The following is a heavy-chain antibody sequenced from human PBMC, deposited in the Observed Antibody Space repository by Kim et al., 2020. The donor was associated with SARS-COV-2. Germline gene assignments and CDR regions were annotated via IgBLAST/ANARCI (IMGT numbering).Heavy chain of an antibody. CDR1: GFTFSSYG. CDR2: ISYHGSNK. Sequence: GGSLRLSCAASGFTFSSYGMHWVRQAPGKGLEWVAVISYHGSNKYYADSVKGRFTISRDNSKNTLYLQMNSLRAEDTAVYYCQGETWDYGMDVWGQGTTVTVSS. V-gene: IGHV3-30*03. CDR3: QGETWDYGMDV. D-gene: IGHD1-26*01. J-gene: IGHJ6*02.